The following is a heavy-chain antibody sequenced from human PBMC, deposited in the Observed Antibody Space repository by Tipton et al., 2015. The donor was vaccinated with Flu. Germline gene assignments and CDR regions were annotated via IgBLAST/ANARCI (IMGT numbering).Heavy chain of an antibody. J-gene: IGHJ4*02. D-gene: IGHD3-10*01. V-gene: IGHV4-39*07. Sequence: TLSLTCTVSSGSIRSTNYFCAWIRQPPGKRLELIGSIYPSGTTYYNPSLKSRVTISVDTSKSQFSLRLSSVTAADTAVYYCARGSYGAGSLYYFDYWGQGTLVTVSS. CDR1: SGSIRSTNYF. CDR2: IYPSGTT. CDR3: ARGSYGAGSLYYFDY.